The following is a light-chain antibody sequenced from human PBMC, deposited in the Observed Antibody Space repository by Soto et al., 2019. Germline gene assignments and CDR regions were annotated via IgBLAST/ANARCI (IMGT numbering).Light chain of an antibody. CDR3: HKYNHAPT. CDR2: AAS. V-gene: IGKV1-27*01. Sequence: DLQMNQSPSSLSASVGDRVTITCRASQGIRNYLAWYQQKPGKVPELLIYAASTFQSGVPSRFSGSGSGTDFSLTISRLQHEDVATYYCHKYNHAPTFGGGTKVEIK. J-gene: IGKJ4*01. CDR1: QGIRNY.